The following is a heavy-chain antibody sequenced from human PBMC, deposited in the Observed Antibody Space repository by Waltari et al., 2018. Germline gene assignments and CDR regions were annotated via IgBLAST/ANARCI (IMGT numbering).Heavy chain of an antibody. V-gene: IGHV4-61*02. CDR3: ARDPSDRYYDSSGYSRGYAFDI. Sequence: QVQLQESGPGLVKPSQTLSLTCTVSGGSISSGSYYWSWIRQPAGKGLEWIGRIYTSGSTNDNPSLKSRVTRSVDTSKNQFSLKLSSVTAADTAVYYCARDPSDRYYDSSGYSRGYAFDIWGQGTMVTVSS. J-gene: IGHJ3*02. D-gene: IGHD3-22*01. CDR2: IYTSGST. CDR1: GGSISSGSYY.